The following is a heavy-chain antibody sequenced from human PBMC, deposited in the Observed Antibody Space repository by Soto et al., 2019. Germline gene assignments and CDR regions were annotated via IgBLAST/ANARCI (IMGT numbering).Heavy chain of an antibody. Sequence: ASVKVSCKASGYPFTSYDIHWLRQASGQGLEWMGRMNPDSGHPGYAQRFQGRLTMTRNTSINTAYMELNSLTSEDTAVYYCARGRGIPEWLDPWGQGALVTVSS. CDR1: GYPFTSYD. J-gene: IGHJ5*02. D-gene: IGHD6-13*01. CDR3: ARGRGIPEWLDP. CDR2: MNPDSGHP. V-gene: IGHV1-8*01.